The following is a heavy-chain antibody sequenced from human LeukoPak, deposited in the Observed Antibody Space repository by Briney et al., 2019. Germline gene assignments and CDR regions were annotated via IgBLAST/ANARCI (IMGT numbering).Heavy chain of an antibody. V-gene: IGHV3-21*01. D-gene: IGHD6-13*01. CDR3: ARFGLRNAAAWDY. Sequence: GGSLRLSCAASGFTFSSYSMNWVRQAPGKGLEWVSSISSSSSYIYYADSVKGRFTISRDNAKNSLYLQMNSLRAEDTAVYYCARFGLRNAAAWDYWGQGTLVTVSS. CDR1: GFTFSSYS. CDR2: ISSSSSYI. J-gene: IGHJ4*02.